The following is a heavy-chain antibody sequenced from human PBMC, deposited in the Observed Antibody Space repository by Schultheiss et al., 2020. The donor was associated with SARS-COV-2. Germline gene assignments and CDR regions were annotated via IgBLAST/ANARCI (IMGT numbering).Heavy chain of an antibody. J-gene: IGHJ4*02. D-gene: IGHD3-22*01. Sequence: SETLSLTCTVSGGSISSSSYYWGWIRQPPGKGLEWIGYIYYSGSTYYNPSLKSRVTISVDKSRNQFSLKLSSVTAADTAVYYCARDPSDSYYDSSRLDYWGQGTLVTVSS. CDR3: ARDPSDSYYDSSRLDY. CDR2: IYYSGST. V-gene: IGHV4-61*05. CDR1: GGSISSSSYY.